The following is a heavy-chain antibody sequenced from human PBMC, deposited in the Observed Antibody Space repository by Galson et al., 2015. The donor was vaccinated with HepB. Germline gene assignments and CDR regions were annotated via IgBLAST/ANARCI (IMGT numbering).Heavy chain of an antibody. CDR1: GGSISSYY. CDR2: IYYSGST. V-gene: IGHV4-59*01. J-gene: IGHJ6*02. CDR3: ARDYTPALGMDV. D-gene: IGHD2-15*01. Sequence: ETLSLTCTVSGGSISSYYWSWIRQPPGKGLEWLGYIYYSGSTNYNPSLKSRVTISVDTSKNQFSLKLSSVTAADTAVYYCARDYTPALGMDVWGQGTTVTVSS.